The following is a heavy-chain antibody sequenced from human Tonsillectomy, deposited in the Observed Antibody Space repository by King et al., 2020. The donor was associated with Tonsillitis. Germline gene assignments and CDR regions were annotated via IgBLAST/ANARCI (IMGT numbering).Heavy chain of an antibody. Sequence: VQLVQSGAEVKKPGSSVKVSCKASGGTFSSYAISWVRQAPGQGLEWMGGIIPIFDTANYAQKFQGRVTITADESTSTAYMELSSLRSEDTAAYYCARAGLPSYYYDSSGYYGYDYWGQGTLVTVSS. V-gene: IGHV1-69*12. D-gene: IGHD3-22*01. J-gene: IGHJ4*02. CDR1: GGTFSSYA. CDR2: IIPIFDTA. CDR3: ARAGLPSYYYDSSGYYGYDY.